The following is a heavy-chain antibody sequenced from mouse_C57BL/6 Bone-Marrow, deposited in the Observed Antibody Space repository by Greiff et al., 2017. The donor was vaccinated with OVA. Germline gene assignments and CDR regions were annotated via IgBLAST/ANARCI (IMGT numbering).Heavy chain of an antibody. CDR1: GYTFTSYW. Sequence: VQLQQPGAELVKPGASVKLSCKASGYTFTSYWMHWVKQRPGQGLEWIGMIHPNSGSTNYNEKFKSKATLTVDKSSSTAYMQLSSLTSEDSAVYYCARHYYSNYAMDYWGQGTSVTVSS. CDR3: ARHYYSNYAMDY. CDR2: IHPNSGST. J-gene: IGHJ4*01. V-gene: IGHV1-64*01. D-gene: IGHD2-5*01.